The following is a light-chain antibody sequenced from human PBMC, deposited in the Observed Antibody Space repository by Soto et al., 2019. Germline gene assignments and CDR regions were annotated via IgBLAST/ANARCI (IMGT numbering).Light chain of an antibody. V-gene: IGKV1-5*03. J-gene: IGKJ1*01. CDR1: QSVDTW. CDR2: RAS. CDR3: QQYNNYPRT. Sequence: DIQMTQFPSTLSASVGDRVTITCRASQSVDTWLAWYQQKPGKAPSLLIYRASSLESGVPSRFSGSGSGTEFTLTIRSLQPDDFAAYYCQQYNNYPRTVGQGTKVEVK.